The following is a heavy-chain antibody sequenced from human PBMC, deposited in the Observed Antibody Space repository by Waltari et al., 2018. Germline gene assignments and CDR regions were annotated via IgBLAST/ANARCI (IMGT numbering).Heavy chain of an antibody. V-gene: IGHV1-2*02. CDR1: GYTFTGYY. D-gene: IGHD6-13*01. Sequence: QVQLVQSGAEVKKPGASVTVSCQASGYTFTGYYVHWVRKAPGQGLEWMGWINPNSGGTNYAQRFQGRVTMTRDTSISTAYMELSRLTSDDTAVYYCARTTKGIAAAAIDYWGQGTLVTVSS. CDR2: INPNSGGT. J-gene: IGHJ4*02. CDR3: ARTTKGIAAAAIDY.